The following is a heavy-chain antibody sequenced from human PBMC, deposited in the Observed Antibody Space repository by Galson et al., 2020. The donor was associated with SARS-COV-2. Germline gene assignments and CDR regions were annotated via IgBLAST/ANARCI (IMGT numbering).Heavy chain of an antibody. Sequence: SETLSLTCAVYGGSFSGYYWSWIRQPPGKGLEWIGEINHSGSTNYNPSLKSRVTISVDTSKNQFSLKLSSVTAADTAVYYCARGVCSSTSCYWFDPWGQGTLVTVSS. D-gene: IGHD2-2*01. CDR1: GGSFSGYY. V-gene: IGHV4-34*01. CDR3: ARGVCSSTSCYWFDP. CDR2: INHSGST. J-gene: IGHJ5*02.